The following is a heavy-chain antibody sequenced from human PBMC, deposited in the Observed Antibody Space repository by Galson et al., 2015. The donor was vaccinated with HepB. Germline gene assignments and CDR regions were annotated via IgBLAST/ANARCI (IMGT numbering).Heavy chain of an antibody. Sequence: SLRLSCAASAFTFSSYWMHWVRQAPGKGLVWVSRIKGDGSSRSYAESVKGRFTISRDNAKNMLYLEMNSLRGEDTAVYYCARDVAVGVTRDAFDIWGQGTMVTVSS. CDR1: AFTFSSYW. V-gene: IGHV3-74*01. J-gene: IGHJ3*02. CDR2: IKGDGSSR. CDR3: ARDVAVGVTRDAFDI. D-gene: IGHD1-26*01.